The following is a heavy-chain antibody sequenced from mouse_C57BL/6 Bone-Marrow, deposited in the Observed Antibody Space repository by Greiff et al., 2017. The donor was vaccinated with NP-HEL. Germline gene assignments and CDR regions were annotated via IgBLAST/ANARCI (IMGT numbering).Heavy chain of an antibody. V-gene: IGHV1-9*01. CDR2: IYPRSGNT. CDR3: ARDYGSSPAWFAY. CDR1: GYTFTGYW. D-gene: IGHD1-1*01. J-gene: IGHJ3*01. Sequence: QVQLQQSGAELMKPGASVKLSCKATGYTFTGYWIEWVKQRPGHGLEWIGEIYPRSGNTYYNEKFKGKATLTADKSSSTAYMELRSLTSEDSAVYFCARDYGSSPAWFAYWGQGTLVTVSA.